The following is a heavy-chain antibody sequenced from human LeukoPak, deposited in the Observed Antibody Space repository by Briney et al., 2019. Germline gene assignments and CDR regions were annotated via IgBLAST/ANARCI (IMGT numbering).Heavy chain of an antibody. CDR3: AGGRAAPWRFDP. V-gene: IGHV4-59*01. J-gene: IGHJ5*02. CDR2: IYYSGST. Sequence: SETLSLTCTVSGGSISSYYWSWIRQPPGKGLEWIGYIYYSGSTNYNPSLKSRVTISVDTSKNQFSLKLSSVTAADTAVYYCAGGRAAPWRFDPWGQGTLVTVSS. D-gene: IGHD6-13*01. CDR1: GGSISSYY.